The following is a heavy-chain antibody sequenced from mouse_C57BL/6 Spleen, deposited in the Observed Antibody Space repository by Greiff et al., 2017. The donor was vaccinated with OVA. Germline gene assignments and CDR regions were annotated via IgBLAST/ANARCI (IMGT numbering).Heavy chain of an antibody. Sequence: QVQLQQSGAELVRPGSSVKLSCKASGYTFTSYWMHWVKQRPIQGLEWIGNIDPSDSETHYNQKFKDKATLTVDKSSSTAYMQLSSLTSEDSAVYYCARGGVDWYFDVWGTGTTVTVSS. CDR2: IDPSDSET. CDR1: GYTFTSYW. D-gene: IGHD1-1*01. CDR3: ARGGVDWYFDV. J-gene: IGHJ1*03. V-gene: IGHV1-52*01.